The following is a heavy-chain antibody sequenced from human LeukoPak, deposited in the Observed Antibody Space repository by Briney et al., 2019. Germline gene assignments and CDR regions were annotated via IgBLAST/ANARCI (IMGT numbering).Heavy chain of an antibody. V-gene: IGHV1-8*02. CDR1: GYTFTSNH. D-gene: IGHD2-15*01. J-gene: IGHJ6*02. CDR2: MNPNSGNT. CDR3: ARGWDQLGYCSGDSCHSMDV. Sequence: ASVKVSCKASGYTFTSNHIHWVRQATGQGPEWMGWMNPNSGNTGYAQKFQGRVTMTRNPSISTAYMEVSGLRSEDTAVYYCARGWDQLGYCSGDSCHSMDVWGQGTTVTVSS.